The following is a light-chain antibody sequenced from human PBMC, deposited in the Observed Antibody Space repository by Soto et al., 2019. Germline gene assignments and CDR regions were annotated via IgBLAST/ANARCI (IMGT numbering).Light chain of an antibody. J-gene: IGLJ1*01. CDR2: EVS. CDR1: SSDVGGYNY. V-gene: IGLV2-14*01. Sequence: VQTQPASLSGSPGQSSTISCTGTSSDVGGYNYVSWYQQHPGKAPKLMIYEVSNRPPGVSNRFSGSKSGNTASLTISGLQAEDEADYSCSSYTSSSTPYVFGTGTKVTVL. CDR3: SSYTSSSTPYV.